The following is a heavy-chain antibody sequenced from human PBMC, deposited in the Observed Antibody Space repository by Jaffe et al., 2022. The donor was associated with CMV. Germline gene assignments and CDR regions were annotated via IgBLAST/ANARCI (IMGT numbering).Heavy chain of an antibody. D-gene: IGHD6-13*01. CDR3: ARRGRSTSWYYFDY. Sequence: QVLLVQSGAEVKKPGALVKVSCKASGYSFTNYYMHWVRQAPGQGLEWMGMINPSGGSTRNAQKFQGRVTMTRDTSTSTVYMELSSLRSEDTAVYYCARRGRSTSWYYFDYWGQGTMVTVSS. CDR1: GYSFTNYY. CDR2: INPSGGST. J-gene: IGHJ4*02. V-gene: IGHV1-46*01.